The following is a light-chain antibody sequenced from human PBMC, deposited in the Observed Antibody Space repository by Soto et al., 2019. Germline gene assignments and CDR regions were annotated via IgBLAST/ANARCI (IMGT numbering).Light chain of an antibody. Sequence: QSVLTQAPSASGTPGQRVTISCSGSNSNIGRNSVNWYQQLPGTAPKLLIHSDNQRPSGVPDRFSGSTSGTSASLAISGLQSEDEADYYCAAWDHSLQGWVFGGGTKLTVL. J-gene: IGLJ3*02. CDR1: NSNIGRNS. V-gene: IGLV1-44*01. CDR2: SDN. CDR3: AAWDHSLQGWV.